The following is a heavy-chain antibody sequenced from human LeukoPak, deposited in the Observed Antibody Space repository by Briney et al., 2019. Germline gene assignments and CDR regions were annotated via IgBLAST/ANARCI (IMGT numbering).Heavy chain of an antibody. CDR3: AREKVEMFGEFNYMDV. J-gene: IGHJ6*03. CDR2: ISGSGGST. V-gene: IGHV3-23*01. D-gene: IGHD3-10*02. Sequence: PGGSLRLSCAASGFTFSSYAMSWVRQAPGKGLEWVSAISGSGGSTYYADSVKGRFTISRDNSKNTLYLQMNSLRAEDTAVYYCAREKVEMFGEFNYMDVWGKGTTVTVSS. CDR1: GFTFSSYA.